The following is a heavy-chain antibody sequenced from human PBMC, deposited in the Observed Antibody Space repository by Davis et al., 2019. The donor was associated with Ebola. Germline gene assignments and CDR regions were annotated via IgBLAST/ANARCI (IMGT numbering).Heavy chain of an antibody. Sequence: SVKVSCKASGGTFSSYAINWVRQAPGQGLEWMGSIIPIFGTANYAQNVQGRVTITGDESTSTAYMELSSLRSEDTAVYYCGRASLGFGLDPWGQGTLVTVSS. J-gene: IGHJ5*02. CDR1: GGTFSSYA. V-gene: IGHV1-69*13. D-gene: IGHD1-26*01. CDR3: GRASLGFGLDP. CDR2: IIPIFGTA.